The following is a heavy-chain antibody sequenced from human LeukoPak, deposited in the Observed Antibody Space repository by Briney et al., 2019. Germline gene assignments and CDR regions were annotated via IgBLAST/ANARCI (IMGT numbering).Heavy chain of an antibody. D-gene: IGHD2-15*01. J-gene: IGHJ4*02. Sequence: GGSLRLSCAASGFTFSSSAMSWVRQAPGKGLEWVSAISNNGGYTYYADSVQGRFTISRDNSKSTLCLQMNSLRAEDTAVYYCAKQLGYCSDGSCYFPYWGQGTLVTVSS. CDR1: GFTFSSSA. V-gene: IGHV3-23*01. CDR3: AKQLGYCSDGSCYFPY. CDR2: ISNNGGYT.